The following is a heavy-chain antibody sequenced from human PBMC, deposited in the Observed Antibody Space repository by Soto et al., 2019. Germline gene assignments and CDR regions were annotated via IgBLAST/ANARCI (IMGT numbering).Heavy chain of an antibody. Sequence: ESGGGVVQPGRSLRLSCAASGFTFSSYAMHWVRQAPGKGLEWVAVISYDGSNKYYADSVKGRFTISRDNPKNTLYLQMNSLRAEDTAVYYCARGELERGWFDPWGQGTLVTVSS. J-gene: IGHJ5*02. CDR1: GFTFSSYA. V-gene: IGHV3-30-3*01. CDR3: ARGELERGWFDP. D-gene: IGHD1-1*01. CDR2: ISYDGSNK.